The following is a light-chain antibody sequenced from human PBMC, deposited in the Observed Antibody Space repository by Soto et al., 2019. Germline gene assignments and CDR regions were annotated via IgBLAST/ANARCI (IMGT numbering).Light chain of an antibody. CDR2: EGS. CDR3: CSYAGSRTLV. V-gene: IGLV2-23*01. CDR1: SSDVGTYNL. J-gene: IGLJ2*01. Sequence: QSALTQPASVSGSPGQSITISCTGTSSDVGTYNLVSWHQQHPGKAPKLIIYEGSKRPSGVSNRLSGSKPGNTASLTISGLQAEDEADYYCCSYAGSRTLVFGGGTKLTVL.